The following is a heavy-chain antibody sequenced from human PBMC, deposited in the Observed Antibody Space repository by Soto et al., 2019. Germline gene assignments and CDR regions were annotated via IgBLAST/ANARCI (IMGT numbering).Heavy chain of an antibody. CDR1: GFIFSTYT. V-gene: IGHV3-48*02. CDR3: ARLYTTSRVGAWFDP. Sequence: EGQLVESGGGLVLPGGSLRLSCAASGFIFSTYTLNWVRRAPGKGLEWVSYISAGSVAIHYADSVKGRFTVSRDNAHNSLFLQMNSLRDEATAVYYCARLYTTSRVGAWFDPWGQGTLVTVSS. CDR2: ISAGSVAI. J-gene: IGHJ5*02. D-gene: IGHD3-16*01.